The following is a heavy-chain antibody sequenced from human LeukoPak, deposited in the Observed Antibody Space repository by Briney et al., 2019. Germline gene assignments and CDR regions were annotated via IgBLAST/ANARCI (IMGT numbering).Heavy chain of an antibody. V-gene: IGHV3-23*01. CDR3: AKDRPKHNDLGAFDI. CDR1: GFTFSSYS. CDR2: ISGSGGST. Sequence: PGGSLRLSCAASGFTFSSYSMNWVRQAPGKGLGWVSAISGSGGSTYYADSVKGRFTISRDNSKNTLYLQMNSLRAEDTAVYYCAKDRPKHNDLGAFDIWGQGTMVTVSS. J-gene: IGHJ3*02. D-gene: IGHD1-1*01.